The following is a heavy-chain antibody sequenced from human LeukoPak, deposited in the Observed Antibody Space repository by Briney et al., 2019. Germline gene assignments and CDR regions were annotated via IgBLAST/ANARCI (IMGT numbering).Heavy chain of an antibody. Sequence: GGSLRLSCAASGFTFSSYSMNWVRQAPGEGLEWVSSISSSSSYIYYADSVKGRFTISRDNAKNSLYLQMNSLRAEDTAVYYCARDRLMTTVTTGWFDPWGQGTLVTVSS. D-gene: IGHD4-17*01. CDR3: ARDRLMTTVTTGWFDP. CDR2: ISSSSSYI. J-gene: IGHJ5*02. CDR1: GFTFSSYS. V-gene: IGHV3-21*01.